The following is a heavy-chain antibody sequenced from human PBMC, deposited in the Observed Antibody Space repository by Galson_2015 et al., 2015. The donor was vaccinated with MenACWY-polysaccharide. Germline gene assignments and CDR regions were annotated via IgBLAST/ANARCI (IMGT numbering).Heavy chain of an antibody. CDR3: ARDVDRAAIGSEGWFDP. V-gene: IGHV1-69*04. CDR2: IIPILGIA. J-gene: IGHJ5*02. CDR1: GGTFSSYA. D-gene: IGHD2-2*02. Sequence: SCKASGGTFSSYAISWGRQAAGPGLEWMGRIIPILGIANYAQKFQSRVTITADKSPSTAYMELSSLISEDTAVYYCARDVDRAAIGSEGWFDPWGQGTLVTVSS.